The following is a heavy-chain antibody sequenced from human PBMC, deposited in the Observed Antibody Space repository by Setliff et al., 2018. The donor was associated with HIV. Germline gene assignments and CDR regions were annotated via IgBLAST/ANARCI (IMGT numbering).Heavy chain of an antibody. Sequence: SETLSLTCAVSGGSVDSRHYYWGWIRQPPGKGLEWIGNILYGGTTYYTPSLRSRVSISVDTSRNQFSLRLNSVTAADTAVYYCARPTTGLGGGAAFDIWGQGAMVTVSS. V-gene: IGHV4-39*01. J-gene: IGHJ3*02. CDR1: GGSVDSRHYY. CDR2: ILYGGTT. D-gene: IGHD2-8*01. CDR3: ARPTTGLGGGAAFDI.